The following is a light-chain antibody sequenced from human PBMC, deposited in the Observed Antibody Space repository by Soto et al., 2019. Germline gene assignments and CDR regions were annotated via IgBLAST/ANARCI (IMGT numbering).Light chain of an antibody. CDR3: QQYHNSPLT. CDR1: QTVGTY. V-gene: IGKV3-20*01. J-gene: IGKJ1*01. Sequence: ETVLTQSPGTLSFSPGEGATLSCRASQTVGTYLAWYQQKPGQAPRLLVFGASSRATGVPDRFSGSGSGTDFTLTISGLEPEDFALYYCQQYHNSPLTFGQGTKVDIK. CDR2: GAS.